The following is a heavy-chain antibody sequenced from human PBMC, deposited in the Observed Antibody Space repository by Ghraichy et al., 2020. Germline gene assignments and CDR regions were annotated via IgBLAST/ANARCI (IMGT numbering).Heavy chain of an antibody. CDR2: INHSGST. J-gene: IGHJ6*02. CDR3: ARTKAYYDSMGYYYDRAGRAYYYYGMDV. CDR1: GGSFSGYY. V-gene: IGHV4-34*01. Sequence: SETLTLTCAVYGGSFSGYYWSWIRQPPGKGLEWIGEINHSGSTNYNPSLKSRVTISVDTSKNQFSLKLSSVTAADTAVYYCARTKAYYDSMGYYYDRAGRAYYYYGMDVWGQGTTVTVSS. D-gene: IGHD3-22*01.